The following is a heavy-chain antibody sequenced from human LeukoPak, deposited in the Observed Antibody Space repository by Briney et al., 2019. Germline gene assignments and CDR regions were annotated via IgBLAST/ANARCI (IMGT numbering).Heavy chain of an antibody. CDR3: ARVGYDILTGYPYFDY. J-gene: IGHJ4*02. CDR2: ISAYNGNT. V-gene: IGHV1-18*01. Sequence: ASVKVSCKASGYTFTSYGISWVRQAPGQGLEWMGWISAYNGNTNYAQKLQGRVTMTTDTSTSTAYMELRSLRSDDTAVYYCARVGYDILTGYPYFDYWGQGTLVTVSS. D-gene: IGHD3-9*01. CDR1: GYTFTSYG.